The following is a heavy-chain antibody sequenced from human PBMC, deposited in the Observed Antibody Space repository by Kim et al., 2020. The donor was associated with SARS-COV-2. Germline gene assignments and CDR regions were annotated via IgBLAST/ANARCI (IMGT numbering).Heavy chain of an antibody. J-gene: IGHJ5*02. V-gene: IGHV1-18*01. Sequence: AKQFQGAVTMTTDTSTSTAYMELRSLRSDDTAVYYCARDHIAARPGWFDPWGQGTLVTVSS. D-gene: IGHD6-6*01. CDR3: ARDHIAARPGWFDP.